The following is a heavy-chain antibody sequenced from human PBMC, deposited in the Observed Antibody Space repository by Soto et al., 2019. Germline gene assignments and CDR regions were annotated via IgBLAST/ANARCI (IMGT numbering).Heavy chain of an antibody. V-gene: IGHV1-18*01. CDR3: GRCLTASDAMDV. CDR1: GYSFTSYG. J-gene: IGHJ6*02. CDR2: ISPYNGRT. Sequence: QVHLLQSGSDVEKPGASVKVSCKASGYSFTSYGIGWVRQVPGQGPEWMGWISPYNGRTNYAQSVKGRVVMTTDISTNAVYLELRSLRSDDSAIYYCGRCLTASDAMDVWGQGNTVTVAS. D-gene: IGHD7-27*01.